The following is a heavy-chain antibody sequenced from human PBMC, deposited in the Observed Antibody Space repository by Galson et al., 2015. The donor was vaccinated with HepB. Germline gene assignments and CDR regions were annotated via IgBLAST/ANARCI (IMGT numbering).Heavy chain of an antibody. J-gene: IGHJ4*02. V-gene: IGHV3-33*01. CDR2: IWKDGTNK. CDR1: GFTFSNYG. D-gene: IGHD6-13*01. Sequence: SLRLSCAASGFTFSNYGMHWVRQAPGEGLEWVALIWKDGTNKHYADSLKGRFKISRDNAKNTLFLEMDSLRAEDTAVYYCAREDATIAVAALEYWGQGILVTVSS. CDR3: AREDATIAVAALEY.